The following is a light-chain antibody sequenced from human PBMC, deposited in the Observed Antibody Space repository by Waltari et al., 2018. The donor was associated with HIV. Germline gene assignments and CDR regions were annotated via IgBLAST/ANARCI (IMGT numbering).Light chain of an antibody. CDR2: EVS. CDR3: CAYAGSTTYVI. Sequence: QSALTQPASVSGSPGQSITISCTGTSSDVGGYNLVSWYQQHPGKAPKLMIYEVSKRHSGVSNRFSGSKSGNTASLTISGLQAEDEADYCCCAYAGSTTYVIFGGGTKLTVL. V-gene: IGLV2-23*02. J-gene: IGLJ2*01. CDR1: SSDVGGYNL.